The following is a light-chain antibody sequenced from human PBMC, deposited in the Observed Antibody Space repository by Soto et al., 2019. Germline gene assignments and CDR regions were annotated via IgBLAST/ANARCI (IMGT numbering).Light chain of an antibody. CDR3: SSYAGSSDIV. CDR1: SSDVGGYNF. CDR2: AVT. Sequence: QSALTQPPSASGSPGQSVTISCTGTSSDVGGYNFVSWYQQHPGRAPKLIISAVTNRPSGVPDRFSGSKSGNTASLTVSGLQADDEADYYCSSYAGSSDIVFGTGTNSPS. V-gene: IGLV2-8*01. J-gene: IGLJ1*01.